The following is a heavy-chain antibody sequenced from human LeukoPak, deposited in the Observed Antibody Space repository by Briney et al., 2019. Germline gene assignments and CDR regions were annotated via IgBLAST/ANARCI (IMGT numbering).Heavy chain of an antibody. Sequence: GRSLRLSCAASGFTFSSYAMHWVCQAPGKGLEWVAVISYDGSNKYYADSVKGRFTISRDNSKNTLYLQMNSLRAEDTAVYYCARVPKRIQLWLGNWFDPWGQGTLVTVSS. CDR2: ISYDGSNK. J-gene: IGHJ5*02. V-gene: IGHV3-30*04. D-gene: IGHD5-18*01. CDR1: GFTFSSYA. CDR3: ARVPKRIQLWLGNWFDP.